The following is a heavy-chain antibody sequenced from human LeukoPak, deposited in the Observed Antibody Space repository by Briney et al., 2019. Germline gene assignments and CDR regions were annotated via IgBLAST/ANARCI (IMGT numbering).Heavy chain of an antibody. V-gene: IGHV3-33*06. J-gene: IGHJ4*02. D-gene: IGHD5-18*01. CDR2: IWYDGSNK. CDR3: AKDSLSSGYSYGFNRYFDY. Sequence: GGSLRLSCAASGFTFSSYGMHWVRQAPGKGLGWVAVIWYDGSNKYYADSVKGRFTISRDNSKNTLYLQMNSLRAEDTAVYYCAKDSLSSGYSYGFNRYFDYWGQGTLVTVSS. CDR1: GFTFSSYG.